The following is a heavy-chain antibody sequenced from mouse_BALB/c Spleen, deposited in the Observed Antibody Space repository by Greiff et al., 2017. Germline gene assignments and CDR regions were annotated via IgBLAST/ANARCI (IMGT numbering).Heavy chain of an antibody. CDR2: INPSSGYT. Sequence: VQLQQSGAELARPGASVKMSCKASGYTFTSYTMHWVKQRPGQGLEWIGYINPSSGYTNYNQKFKDKATLTADKSSSTAYMQLSSLTSEDSAVDYCARTDDGGGYAMDYWGQGTSVTVSS. J-gene: IGHJ4*01. CDR1: GYTFTSYT. CDR3: ARTDDGGGYAMDY. V-gene: IGHV1-4*01. D-gene: IGHD2-12*01.